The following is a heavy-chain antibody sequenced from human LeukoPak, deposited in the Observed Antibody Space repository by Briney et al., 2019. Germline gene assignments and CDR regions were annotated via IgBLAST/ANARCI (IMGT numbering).Heavy chain of an antibody. CDR3: TTDPYRKVPAAQSYYYYMDV. J-gene: IGHJ6*03. V-gene: IGHV3-15*01. D-gene: IGHD2-2*01. CDR2: IKSKTDGGTT. Sequence: GGSLRLSCAASGFTFSNAWMSWVRQAPGKGLEWVGRIKSKTDGGTTDYAAPVKGRFTISRDDSKNTLYLQMNSLKTEDTAVYYCTTDPYRKVPAAQSYYYYMDVWGKGTTVTVSS. CDR1: GFTFSNAW.